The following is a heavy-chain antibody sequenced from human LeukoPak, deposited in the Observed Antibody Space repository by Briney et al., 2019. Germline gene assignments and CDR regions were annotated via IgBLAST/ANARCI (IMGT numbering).Heavy chain of an antibody. V-gene: IGHV4-34*01. Sequence: SETLSLTCAVYGGSFSGYYWSWIRQPPGKGLEWIGEINHSGSTNYNPSLKSRVTISVDTSKNQFSLKLSSVTAADTAVYYCASLAGYSSGWYGNDAFDIWGQGTMVTVSS. CDR1: GGSFSGYY. CDR3: ASLAGYSSGWYGNDAFDI. D-gene: IGHD6-19*01. J-gene: IGHJ3*02. CDR2: INHSGST.